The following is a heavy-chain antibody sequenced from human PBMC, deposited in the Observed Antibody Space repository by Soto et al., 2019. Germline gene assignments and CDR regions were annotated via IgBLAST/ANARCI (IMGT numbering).Heavy chain of an antibody. V-gene: IGHV3-74*01. Sequence: PGGSLRLSCAVSGITFRSYWMHWIRQAPGKGLVWVSHINSDASIINYAESVKGRFTISRDNARNTLYLQMNSLRVDDTAIYYCASDAAAGLKFWGQGTLVTVSS. CDR3: ASDAAAGLKF. D-gene: IGHD6-13*01. CDR1: GITFRSYW. J-gene: IGHJ4*02. CDR2: INSDASII.